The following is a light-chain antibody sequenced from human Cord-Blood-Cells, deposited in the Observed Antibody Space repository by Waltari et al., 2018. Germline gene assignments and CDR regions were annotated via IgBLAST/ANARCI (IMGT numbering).Light chain of an antibody. CDR3: SSYTSSSTPKV. CDR2: DVS. J-gene: IGLJ1*01. V-gene: IGLV2-14*01. Sequence: QSALTQPASVSGSPGQSLPISCTGTGSHFGGSNYAPWYQQHPGKAPKLMIYDVSNRPSGVSNRFSGSKSGNTASLTISGLQAEDEADYYCSSYTSSSTPKVFGTGTKVTVL. CDR1: GSHFGGSNY.